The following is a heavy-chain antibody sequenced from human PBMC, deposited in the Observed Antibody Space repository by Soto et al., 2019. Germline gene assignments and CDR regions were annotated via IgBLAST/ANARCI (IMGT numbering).Heavy chain of an antibody. J-gene: IGHJ4*02. CDR3: VRDSGWPILNFDS. V-gene: IGHV3-30*03. D-gene: IGHD3-10*01. CDR2: ASYDGSET. Sequence: QVLLVESGGGVVQPGRSLRLACAASGFDFRSYGIHWVRQAPGRGLEWVAAASYDGSETYYADSAKGRFTVSKEISKNTVFLQMNALRHEDTALYFCVRDSGWPILNFDSWGQGTLVTVSS. CDR1: GFDFRSYG.